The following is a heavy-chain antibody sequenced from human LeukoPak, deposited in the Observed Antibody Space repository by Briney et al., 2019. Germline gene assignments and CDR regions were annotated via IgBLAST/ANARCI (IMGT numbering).Heavy chain of an antibody. V-gene: IGHV3-30*02. CDR3: AKDFRVGRKIVVDDYYMDV. Sequence: GGSLRLSCAASGFTFSSYGMHWVRRAPGKGLEWVAFIRYDGSNKYYADSVKGRFTISRDNSKNTLHLQMKSLRAEDTAAYYCAKDFRVGRKIVVDDYYMDVWGNGTTVTISS. CDR1: GFTFSSYG. J-gene: IGHJ6*03. CDR2: IRYDGSNK. D-gene: IGHD2-21*01.